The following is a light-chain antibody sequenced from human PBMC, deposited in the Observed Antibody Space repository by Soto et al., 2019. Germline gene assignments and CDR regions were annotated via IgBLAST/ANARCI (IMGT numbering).Light chain of an antibody. CDR1: QSVSGSY. CDR2: GAS. Sequence: EIVLTQSPGTLSLSPGEKATLSCRASQSVSGSYLAWYQQKPGQAPRLLIYGASTSATGIPDRFSGSGSGTDFTLTISRLEPEDFAVYYCHHYGGSPRTFGQGTKVEIK. J-gene: IGKJ1*01. V-gene: IGKV3-20*01. CDR3: HHYGGSPRT.